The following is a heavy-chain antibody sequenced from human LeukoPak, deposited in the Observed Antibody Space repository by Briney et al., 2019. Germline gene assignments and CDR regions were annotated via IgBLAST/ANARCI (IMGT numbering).Heavy chain of an antibody. V-gene: IGHV3-30*18. D-gene: IGHD1-26*01. CDR1: GFIFSSYV. J-gene: IGHJ6*02. Sequence: GRSLTLSCPASGFIFSSYVMHWVRQAPGKGLEWVAVISYDGSNKYYADSVKGRFTISRDNSKNTLYLQMNSLRAEDTAVYYCAKRRGVGATYYYGMDVWGQGTTVTVSS. CDR3: AKRRGVGATYYYGMDV. CDR2: ISYDGSNK.